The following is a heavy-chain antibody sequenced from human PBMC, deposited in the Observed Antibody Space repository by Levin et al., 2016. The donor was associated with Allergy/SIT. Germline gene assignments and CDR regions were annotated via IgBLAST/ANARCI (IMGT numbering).Heavy chain of an antibody. CDR3: ARHAYCSAGSCYSNFDY. D-gene: IGHD2-15*01. J-gene: IGHJ4*02. V-gene: IGHV4-34*01. Sequence: RQAPGKGLEWIGEINHSGSTNYNPSLKSRVTISVDTSKNQFSLKLSSVTAADTAVYYCARHAYCSAGSCYSNFDYWGQGTLVTVSS. CDR2: INHSGST.